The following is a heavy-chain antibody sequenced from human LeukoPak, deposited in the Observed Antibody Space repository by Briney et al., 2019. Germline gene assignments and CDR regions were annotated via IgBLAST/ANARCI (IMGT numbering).Heavy chain of an antibody. Sequence: GGSLRLSCAAFGFTFSSYWMHWVRQAPGKGLVWVSRINSDGSSTSYADSVKGRFTISRDNAKNTLYQQMNSLRAEDTAVYYCARNHYYYYYGMDVWGQGTTVTVSS. CDR2: INSDGSST. CDR1: GFTFSSYW. V-gene: IGHV3-74*01. CDR3: ARNHYYYYYGMDV. J-gene: IGHJ6*02.